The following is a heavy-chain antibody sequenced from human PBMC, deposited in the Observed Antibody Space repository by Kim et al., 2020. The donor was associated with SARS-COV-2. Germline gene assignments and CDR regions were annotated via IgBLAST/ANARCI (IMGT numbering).Heavy chain of an antibody. CDR2: ISASSGNT. D-gene: IGHD3-16*01. Sequence: ASVKVSCKASGYTFSNYDINWVRQVPGQGLEWVGWISASSGNTNSAQRLQGRVTMTTDTSTSTAYLEVRRLRSDDTAIYYCARDVYPTSRSYYYDFGYWGQGTLVTVSS. V-gene: IGHV1-18*01. CDR3: ARDVYPTSRSYYYDFGY. J-gene: IGHJ4*02. CDR1: GYTFSNYD.